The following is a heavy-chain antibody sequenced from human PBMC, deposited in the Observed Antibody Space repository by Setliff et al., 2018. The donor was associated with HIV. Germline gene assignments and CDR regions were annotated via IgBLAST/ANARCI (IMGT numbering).Heavy chain of an antibody. J-gene: IGHJ5*02. V-gene: IGHV4-39*01. CDR3: SRHRFGSGWYGFVSGIDP. CDR1: GDSLSLSTFY. Sequence: PSETLSLTCTVPGDSLSLSTFYWAWIRQPPGRGPEWIGSIYSTGTTYYNPSLKSRVTISFDTSKNQFPLEVTSVTAAVTAIYYCSRHRFGSGWYGFVSGIDPWGQGTLVTVSS. D-gene: IGHD6-19*01. CDR2: IYSTGTT.